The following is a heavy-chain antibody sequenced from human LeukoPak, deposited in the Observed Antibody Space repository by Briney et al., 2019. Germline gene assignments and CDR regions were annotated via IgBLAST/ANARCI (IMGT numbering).Heavy chain of an antibody. V-gene: IGHV1-18*01. CDR1: GYTFTSYG. J-gene: IGHJ4*02. CDR2: ISAYNGNT. CDR3: ARGCRSYYGSGSCLSY. D-gene: IGHD3-10*01. Sequence: ASVKVSCKASGYTFTSYGISWVRQAPGQGLEWMGWISAYNGNTNYAQKLQGRVTMTTDTSTSTAYMELRSLRSDDTVVYYCARGCRSYYGSGSCLSYWGQGTLVTVSS.